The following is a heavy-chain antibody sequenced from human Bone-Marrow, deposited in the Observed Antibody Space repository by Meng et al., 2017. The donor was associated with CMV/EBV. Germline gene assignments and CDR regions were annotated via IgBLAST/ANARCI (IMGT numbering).Heavy chain of an antibody. V-gene: IGHV4-59*12. CDR3: ARDYCSSTSCYMGVALFDNSFDP. J-gene: IGHJ5*02. Sequence: GSLRLSCAVSGGSISSYYWSWIRQPPGKGLEWIGYIYYSGSTNYNPSLKSRVTISVDTSKNQFTRKLSSVTAADTAVYYCARDYCSSTSCYMGVALFDNSFDPWGQGTLVTVSS. CDR1: GGSISSYY. D-gene: IGHD2-2*02. CDR2: IYYSGST.